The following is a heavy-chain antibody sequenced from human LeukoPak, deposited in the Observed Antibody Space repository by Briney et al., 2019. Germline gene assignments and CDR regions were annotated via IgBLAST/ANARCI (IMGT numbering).Heavy chain of an antibody. Sequence: SVKVSCKASGGTFSSYAISWVRQAPGQGLEWMGRVIPIFGTANYAQKFQGRVTITTDESTSTAYMELSSLRSEDTAVYYCALTYYYGSVWFDPWGQGTLVTVSS. CDR1: GGTFSSYA. D-gene: IGHD3-10*01. J-gene: IGHJ5*02. V-gene: IGHV1-69*05. CDR2: VIPIFGTA. CDR3: ALTYYYGSVWFDP.